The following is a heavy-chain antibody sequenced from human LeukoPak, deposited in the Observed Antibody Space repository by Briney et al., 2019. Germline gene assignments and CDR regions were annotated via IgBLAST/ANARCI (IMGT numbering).Heavy chain of an antibody. CDR1: GFTVNSND. J-gene: IGHJ4*02. CDR3: AQRSPSY. CDR2: IYISGVT. V-gene: IGHV3-66*01. Sequence: GGSLRLSCTVSGFTVNSNDMNWVRQAPGKGLEWVSLIYISGVTKYANSVQGRFTISRDNSKNTLYLQMNSLRAEDTAVYYCAQRSPSYWGQGTLVTVSS. D-gene: IGHD3-10*01.